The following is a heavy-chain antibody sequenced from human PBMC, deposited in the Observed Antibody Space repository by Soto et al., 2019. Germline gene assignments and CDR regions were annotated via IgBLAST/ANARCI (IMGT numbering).Heavy chain of an antibody. J-gene: IGHJ5*02. CDR3: AKDGGWGIIPTSQVP. V-gene: IGHV3-30*18. D-gene: IGHD3-16*01. CDR2: ISYDGSEK. Sequence: QVQLVESGGGVVQPGRSLRLSCAASGFTFSSYGMHWVRQAPGKGLDWVAVISYDGSEKYYGDSVKGRFTISRDNSKNTVFLQMNDLRVEATAVYYCAKDGGWGIIPTSQVPWGQGALVTVSS. CDR1: GFTFSSYG.